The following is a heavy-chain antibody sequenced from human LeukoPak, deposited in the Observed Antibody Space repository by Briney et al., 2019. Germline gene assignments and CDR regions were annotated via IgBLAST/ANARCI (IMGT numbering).Heavy chain of an antibody. J-gene: IGHJ4*02. V-gene: IGHV4-34*01. CDR3: ARRGIRDYSSDY. D-gene: IGHD4-17*01. Sequence: SETLSLTCAVYGGSFSGYYWSWIRQPPGKGLEWIGSIYYSGSTYYNPSLKSRVTISVDTSKNQFSLKLSSVTAADTAVYYCARRGIRDYSSDYWGQGTLVTVSS. CDR2: IYYSGST. CDR1: GGSFSGYY.